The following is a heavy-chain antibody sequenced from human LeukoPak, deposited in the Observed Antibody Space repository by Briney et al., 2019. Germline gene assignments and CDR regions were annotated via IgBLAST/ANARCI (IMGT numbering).Heavy chain of an antibody. CDR2: IYYSGST. Sequence: SETLSLTCTVSGGSISSSSYYWGWIRQPPGKGLEWIGSIYYSGSTYYNPSLKSRVTISVDTSKNQFSLKLSSVTAADTAVYYCACTYYDYVWGSYRIDYWGQGTLVTASS. V-gene: IGHV4-39*01. D-gene: IGHD3-16*02. J-gene: IGHJ4*02. CDR3: ACTYYDYVWGSYRIDY. CDR1: GGSISSSSYY.